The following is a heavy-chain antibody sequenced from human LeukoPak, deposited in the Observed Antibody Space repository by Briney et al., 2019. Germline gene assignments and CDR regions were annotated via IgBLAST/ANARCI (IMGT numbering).Heavy chain of an antibody. CDR1: GDSISSYY. CDR2: IYSGGTSGRVYTAGST. V-gene: IGHV4-4*07. D-gene: IGHD2-21*02. J-gene: IGHJ5*02. CDR3: ARERAGVVTAKGWFDP. Sequence: SETLSLTCLVSGDSISSYYWSWIRQPAGKGLEWIRRIYSGGTSGRVYTAGSTTYNPSLKSRVTMSVDKSKNQFSRWLTSVTAADTAVYYCARERAGVVTAKGWFDPWGQRTLVIVSS.